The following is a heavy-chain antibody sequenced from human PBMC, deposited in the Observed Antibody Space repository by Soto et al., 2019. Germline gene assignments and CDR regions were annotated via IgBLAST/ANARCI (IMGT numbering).Heavy chain of an antibody. Sequence: QVRLVESGGGLVKPGGSLRLSCVASGFTFTDHYMSWIRQAPGKGLEWIAYMSPSGSGISYADSAKSRFTISRDNARNTVYLQMNTLRAEDTAVYYCARTARLVDYWGQGTLVTVSS. CDR2: MSPSGSGI. V-gene: IGHV3-11*01. J-gene: IGHJ4*02. CDR3: ARTARLVDY. CDR1: GFTFTDHY.